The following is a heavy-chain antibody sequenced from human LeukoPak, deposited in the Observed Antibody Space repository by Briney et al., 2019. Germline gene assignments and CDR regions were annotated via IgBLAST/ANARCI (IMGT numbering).Heavy chain of an antibody. CDR3: ARPYYYYYMDV. CDR1: GGSISSSSYY. CDR2: INHSGST. J-gene: IGHJ6*03. Sequence: SETLSLTCTVSGGSISSSSYYWGWIRQPPGKGLEWIGEINHSGSTNYNPSLKSRVTISVDTSKNQFSLKLSSVTAADTAVYYCARPYYYYYMDVWGKGTTVTISS. V-gene: IGHV4-39*07.